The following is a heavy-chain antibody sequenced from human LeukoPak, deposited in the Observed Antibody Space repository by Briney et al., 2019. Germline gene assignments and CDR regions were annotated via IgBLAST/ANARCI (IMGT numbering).Heavy chain of an antibody. Sequence: ASVKVSCKASVYTFTSYGISWVRAAPGRGLEWMGWISAYNGITNYAQKHQGNVTMTIDTYTSTAYVELRSLRSGDTAVYYGARRVDTAMVDYWGQGTLVTVSS. CDR1: VYTFTSYG. V-gene: IGHV1-18*01. J-gene: IGHJ4*02. D-gene: IGHD5-18*01. CDR2: ISAYNGIT. CDR3: ARRVDTAMVDY.